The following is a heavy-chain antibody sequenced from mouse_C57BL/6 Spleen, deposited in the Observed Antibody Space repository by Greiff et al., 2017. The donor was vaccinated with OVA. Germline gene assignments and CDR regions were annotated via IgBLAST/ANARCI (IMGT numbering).Heavy chain of an antibody. CDR2: IWSDGST. J-gene: IGHJ4*01. CDR1: GFSLTSYG. D-gene: IGHD2-4*01. Sequence: QVQLKESGPGLVAPSQSLSITCTVSGFSLTSYGVHWVRQPPGKGLEWLVVIWSDGSTTYNSALKSRLSISKDNSKSQVFLKMKSLQTDSTAMDCCARHDYLCAMDDWGQGTSVTVSS. V-gene: IGHV2-6-1*01. CDR3: ARHDYLCAMDD.